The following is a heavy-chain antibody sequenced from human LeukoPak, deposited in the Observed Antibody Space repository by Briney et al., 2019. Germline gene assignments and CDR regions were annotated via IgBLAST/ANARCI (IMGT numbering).Heavy chain of an antibody. CDR2: IKSDGGT. Sequence: TGGSLTLSCAASEFTFSTYWMHWVRHAPGRGLVWVSRIKSDGGTNYADSVKGRFTISRDNAKKTVSLQMNSLRPEDTGVYYCARAPSEIGGYYPEYFRHWGQGTLVTVSS. J-gene: IGHJ1*01. CDR1: EFTFSTYW. D-gene: IGHD3-22*01. V-gene: IGHV3-74*01. CDR3: ARAPSEIGGYYPEYFRH.